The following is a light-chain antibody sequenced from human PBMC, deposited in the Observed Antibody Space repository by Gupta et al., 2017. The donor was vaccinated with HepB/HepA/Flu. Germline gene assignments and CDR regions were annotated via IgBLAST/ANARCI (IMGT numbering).Light chain of an antibody. CDR1: SSDVGSYNL. J-gene: IGLJ2*01. V-gene: IGLV2-23*02. CDR3: CSYAGSSTVV. Sequence: QSALTQPASVSGSPGQSITISCTGTSSDVGSYNLVSWYQQHPGKAPKLMIYDVIKRPSGVSNCFSGSKSGNTASLTISGLQAEDEADYFCCSYAGSSTVVFGGGTKLTVL. CDR2: DVI.